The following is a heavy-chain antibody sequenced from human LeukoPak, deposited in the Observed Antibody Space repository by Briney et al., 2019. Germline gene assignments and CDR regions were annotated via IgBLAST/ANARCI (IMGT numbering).Heavy chain of an antibody. J-gene: IGHJ4*02. Sequence: KPSETLSLTCTVSGGSISSSSYYWGWIRQPPGKGLEWIGSIYYSGSTYYNPSLKSRVTISVDTSKNQFSLKLSSVTAADTAVYYCARPQWLVDGYYSDYWGQGTLVTVSS. CDR3: ARPQWLVDGYYSDY. D-gene: IGHD6-19*01. CDR2: IYYSGST. CDR1: GGSISSSSYY. V-gene: IGHV4-39*01.